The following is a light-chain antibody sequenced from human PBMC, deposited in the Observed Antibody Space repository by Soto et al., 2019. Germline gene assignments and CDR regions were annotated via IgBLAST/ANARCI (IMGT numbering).Light chain of an antibody. Sequence: IGVTQWRAKLPVSPGKERILSGRASQSINSNLAWYQQKPGQAPRLLIFGASTRAIGIPARFSGSGSGTEFTLTISSLQSEDFAVYYCQHYNNLPLTFGGGTKVDIK. CDR2: GAS. V-gene: IGKV3-15*01. J-gene: IGKJ4*01. CDR3: QHYNNLPLT. CDR1: QSINSN.